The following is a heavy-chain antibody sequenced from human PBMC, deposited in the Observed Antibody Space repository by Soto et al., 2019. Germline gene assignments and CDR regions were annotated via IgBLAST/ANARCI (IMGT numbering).Heavy chain of an antibody. Sequence: ASVKVSCKASGGTFSSYAISWVRQAPGQGLEWMGGIIPIFGTANYAQKFQGRVTITADESTSTAYMELSSLRSEDTAVYYCAYSPWGWLQFDYWGQGTLVTVSS. J-gene: IGHJ4*02. D-gene: IGHD5-12*01. V-gene: IGHV1-69*13. CDR1: GGTFSSYA. CDR3: AYSPWGWLQFDY. CDR2: IIPIFGTA.